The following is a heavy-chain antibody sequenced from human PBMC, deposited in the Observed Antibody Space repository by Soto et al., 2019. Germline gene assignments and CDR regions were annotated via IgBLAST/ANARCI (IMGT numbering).Heavy chain of an antibody. D-gene: IGHD5-12*01. Sequence: QVQLVESGGGVVQPGRSLRLSCAASGFTFSSYGMHWVRQAPGKGLEWVAVISYDGSDKYYADSMKGRVTISRDNSKNTRYVQMNSPRAEDTAVYYCAKEGSVVATTPDFDYWGQGTLVTVSS. V-gene: IGHV3-30*18. CDR2: ISYDGSDK. J-gene: IGHJ4*02. CDR3: AKEGSVVATTPDFDY. CDR1: GFTFSSYG.